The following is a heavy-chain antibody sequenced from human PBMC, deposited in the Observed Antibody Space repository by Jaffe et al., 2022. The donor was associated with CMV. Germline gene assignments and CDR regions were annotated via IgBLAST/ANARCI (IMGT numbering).Heavy chain of an antibody. CDR2: IYAGGRT. CDR1: GFTVSSNY. J-gene: IGHJ3*01. CDR3: ARDLSVGNDAFDL. V-gene: IGHV3-53*01. Sequence: VQLVESGGGLIQPGGSLRLSCAASGFTVSSNYMSWVRQAPGKGLEWVSVIYAGGRTYYANSVKGRFTISRDDSKNTVYLQMFSLRAEDTAVYYCARDLSVGNDAFDLWGQGTMVTVSS.